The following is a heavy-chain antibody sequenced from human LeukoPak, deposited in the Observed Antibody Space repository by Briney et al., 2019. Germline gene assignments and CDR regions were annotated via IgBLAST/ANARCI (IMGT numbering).Heavy chain of an antibody. CDR2: ISGSGGST. Sequence: PGGSLRLSCAASGFTFSSYAMSWVRQAPGKGLEWVSAISGSGGSTYYADSVKGRFTTSRDNSKNTLCLQMNSLRAEDTAVYYCASPGFVVVVAAQWAFDYWGQGTLVTVSS. CDR1: GFTFSSYA. V-gene: IGHV3-23*01. J-gene: IGHJ4*02. CDR3: ASPGFVVVVAAQWAFDY. D-gene: IGHD2-15*01.